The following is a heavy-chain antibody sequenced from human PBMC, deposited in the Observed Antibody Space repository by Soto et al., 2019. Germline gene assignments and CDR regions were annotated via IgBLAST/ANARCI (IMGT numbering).Heavy chain of an antibody. CDR2: IDSDGDST. D-gene: IGHD2-2*02. J-gene: IGHJ5*02. CDR3: ARDHCTTTSCYTVWFDP. V-gene: IGHV3-74*01. CDR1: GFTFSSYW. Sequence: PGGSLRLSCAASGFTFSSYWMHWVRQAPGKGLVWVSRIDSDGDSTTYAASVKGRFTISRDNAENTLYLQMNSLRAEDTAVYYCARDHCTTTSCYTVWFDPWGQGTTVTVYS.